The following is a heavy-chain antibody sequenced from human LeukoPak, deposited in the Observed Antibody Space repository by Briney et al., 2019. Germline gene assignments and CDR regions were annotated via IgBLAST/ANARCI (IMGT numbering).Heavy chain of an antibody. CDR3: ARDVAARPWFDP. V-gene: IGHV3-7*05. J-gene: IGHJ5*02. Sequence: GGSLRLSCVASGFTFSNYWMSWIRQDPGKGLEWVANINQDGSEKYYVDSVKGRFTISRDNAKNSLYLQMNSLRAEDTAVYYCARDVAARPWFDPWAREPWSPSPQ. D-gene: IGHD6-6*01. CDR1: GFTFSNYW. CDR2: INQDGSEK.